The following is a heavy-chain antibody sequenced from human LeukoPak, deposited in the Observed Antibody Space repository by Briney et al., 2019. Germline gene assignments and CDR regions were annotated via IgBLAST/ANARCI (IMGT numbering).Heavy chain of an antibody. CDR1: GFTVSSKY. V-gene: IGHV3-53*01. CDR3: ARSGCSGGRCYYSFDY. D-gene: IGHD2-15*01. J-gene: IGHJ4*02. Sequence: PGGSLRLSCAASGFTVSSKYMSWVRQAPGKGLEWVSVIYSGGTTYYADSVKGRFTISRDNSKNTLYLQMNSLRAEDTAVYYCARSGCSGGRCYYSFDYWGQGTLVTVSP. CDR2: IYSGGTT.